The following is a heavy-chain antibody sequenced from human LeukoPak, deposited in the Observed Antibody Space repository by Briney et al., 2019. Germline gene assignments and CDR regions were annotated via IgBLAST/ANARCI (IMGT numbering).Heavy chain of an antibody. CDR1: GFTFSTYA. CDR2: ISFDGTNK. Sequence: GRSLSLACAASGFTFSTYAIHWVRQPPGKGLEWVATISFDGTNKYYADAVKGRFTMSRDNSENTLYVQMNSLRGEDAAVYFCARGPSLYDSNYMDVWGKGTTVTVSS. V-gene: IGHV3-30*01. J-gene: IGHJ6*03. CDR3: ARGPSLYDSNYMDV. D-gene: IGHD3-3*01.